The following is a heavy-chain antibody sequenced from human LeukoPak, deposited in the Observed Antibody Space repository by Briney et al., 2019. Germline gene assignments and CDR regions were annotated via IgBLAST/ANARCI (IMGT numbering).Heavy chain of an antibody. Sequence: SETLSLTCTVSGGSISSGDYYWSWIRQPPGKGLEWIGYIYYSGSTYYNPSLKSRVTISVDTSKNQFSLKLSSVTAADTAVYYCDRAGWKDDYVWGSYRIDYWGQGTLVTVSS. CDR3: DRAGWKDDYVWGSYRIDY. CDR1: GGSISSGDYY. D-gene: IGHD3-16*02. V-gene: IGHV4-30-4*08. J-gene: IGHJ4*02. CDR2: IYYSGST.